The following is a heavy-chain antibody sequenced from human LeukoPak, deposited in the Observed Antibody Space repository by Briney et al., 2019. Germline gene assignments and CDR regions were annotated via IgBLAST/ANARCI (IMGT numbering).Heavy chain of an antibody. Sequence: SETLSLTCAVYGGSFTGYYWSWIRQTPGRGPEWIGEISHSGRTNYNPSLNSRVTISVDTPMNQFSLKLTSVTAADTAVYHCARQYGAGYSSTWYFDYWGQGTLVTVSS. D-gene: IGHD2-2*01. CDR3: ARQYGAGYSSTWYFDY. CDR1: GGSFTGYY. V-gene: IGHV4-34*01. J-gene: IGHJ4*02. CDR2: ISHSGRT.